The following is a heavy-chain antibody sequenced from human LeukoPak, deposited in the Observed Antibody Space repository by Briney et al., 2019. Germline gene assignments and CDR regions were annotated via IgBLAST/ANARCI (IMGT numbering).Heavy chain of an antibody. Sequence: PGGSLTLSCAASGFTFSSYAMSWVRQAPGKGLEWVSAISGSGGSTYYADSVKGRFTISRDNSKDTLYLQMNSLRAEDTAVYYCAKAVAGTSDYWGQGTLVTVSS. CDR1: GFTFSSYA. V-gene: IGHV3-23*01. CDR2: ISGSGGST. CDR3: AKAVAGTSDY. J-gene: IGHJ4*02. D-gene: IGHD6-19*01.